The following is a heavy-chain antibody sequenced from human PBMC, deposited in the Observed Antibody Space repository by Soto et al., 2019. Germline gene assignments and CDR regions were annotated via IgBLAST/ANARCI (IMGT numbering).Heavy chain of an antibody. CDR3: ARRYCSSTSCTRGGWFDP. V-gene: IGHV5-51*01. J-gene: IGHJ5*02. CDR2: IYPGDSDT. Sequence: GESLKISCKGSGYSFTSYWIGWVRQMPGKGLEWMGIIYPGDSDTRYSPSFQGQVTISADKSISTAYLQWSSLKASDTAMYYCARRYCSSTSCTRGGWFDPWGQGTLVTVSS. CDR1: GYSFTSYW. D-gene: IGHD2-2*01.